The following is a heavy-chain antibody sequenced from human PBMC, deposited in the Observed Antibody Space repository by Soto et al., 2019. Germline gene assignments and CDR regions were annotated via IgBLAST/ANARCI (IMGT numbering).Heavy chain of an antibody. CDR2: SSATGAGT. Sequence: GGSLRLSCAASGFTFSSYGMTWVRQAPGKGLEWVSFSSATGAGTYYADSVRGRFTISRDNSKNTLYLQMTSLRADDTAVYYCAKDRRAGGNYGFYSDFWGQGALVTVSS. J-gene: IGHJ4*02. CDR3: AKDRRAGGNYGFYSDF. V-gene: IGHV3-23*01. D-gene: IGHD1-7*01. CDR1: GFTFSSYG.